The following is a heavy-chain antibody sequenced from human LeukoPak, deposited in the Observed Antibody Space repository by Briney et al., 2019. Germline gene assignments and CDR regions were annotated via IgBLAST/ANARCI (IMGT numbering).Heavy chain of an antibody. CDR3: ARELQGSGFDP. D-gene: IGHD6-19*01. CDR1: GFTLSSYE. V-gene: IGHV3-48*03. Sequence: GGSLRLSCAASGFTLSSYEMNWVRQAPGKGLEWVSYINSDSSRMDYADSVKGRFTISRDNARNSPYLQMNSLTGEDTAVYYCARELQGSGFDPWGQGTLVTASS. CDR2: INSDSSRM. J-gene: IGHJ5*02.